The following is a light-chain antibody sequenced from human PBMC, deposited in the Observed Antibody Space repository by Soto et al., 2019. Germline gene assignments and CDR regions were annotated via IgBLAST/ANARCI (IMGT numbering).Light chain of an antibody. V-gene: IGKV3-20*01. J-gene: IGKJ3*01. Sequence: EIVLTQSPGTLSFSPGERATLSCRASQSISSSYLAWYQQKPGQAPRLLGYGASSRATGTPDRFSGSGSGTDFTLTISRLEPEDFAVYYCQQYSSSRFTFGHGNKVDIK. CDR2: GAS. CDR3: QQYSSSRFT. CDR1: QSISSSY.